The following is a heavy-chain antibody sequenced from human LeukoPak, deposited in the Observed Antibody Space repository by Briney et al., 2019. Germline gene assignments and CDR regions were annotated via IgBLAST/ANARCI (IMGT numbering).Heavy chain of an antibody. CDR2: ISAYNGNT. J-gene: IGHJ4*02. V-gene: IGHV1-18*01. CDR3: ARGQGTVTHPREGDY. Sequence: ASVKVSCKASGYTFTSYGISWVRQAPGQGLEWMGWISAYNGNTNYAQKLQGRVTMATDTSTSTAYMELRSLRSDDTAVYYCARGQGTVTHPREGDYWGQGTLVTVSS. CDR1: GYTFTSYG. D-gene: IGHD4-17*01.